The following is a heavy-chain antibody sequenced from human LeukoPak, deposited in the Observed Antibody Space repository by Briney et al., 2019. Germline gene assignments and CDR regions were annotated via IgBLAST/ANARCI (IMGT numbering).Heavy chain of an antibody. Sequence: GGSLRLSCAASGFTFSSYEMSWVRQAPGKGLEWVANIKQDGSEKYYVDSVKGRFTISRDNAKNSLYLQMNSLRAEDTAVYYCAREQYYYGSGSYYNVHRYYYYMDVWGKGTTVTVSS. CDR1: GFTFSSYE. CDR2: IKQDGSEK. D-gene: IGHD3-10*01. J-gene: IGHJ6*03. CDR3: AREQYYYGSGSYYNVHRYYYYMDV. V-gene: IGHV3-7*01.